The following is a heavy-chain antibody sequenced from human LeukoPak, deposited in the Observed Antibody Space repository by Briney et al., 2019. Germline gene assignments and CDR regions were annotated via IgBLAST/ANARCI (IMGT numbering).Heavy chain of an antibody. D-gene: IGHD5-18*01. CDR1: EYTFTGYY. J-gene: IGHJ4*02. CDR2: INPNSCGT. V-gene: IGHV1-2*02. Sequence: ASVKVSCKASEYTFTGYYMHWVRQAPGQGLEWMGWINPNSCGTNYAQKFQGRVTMTRDTSISTAYMEPSRLRSDDTAVYYCARDLGTATDYWGQGTLVTVSS. CDR3: ARDLGTATDY.